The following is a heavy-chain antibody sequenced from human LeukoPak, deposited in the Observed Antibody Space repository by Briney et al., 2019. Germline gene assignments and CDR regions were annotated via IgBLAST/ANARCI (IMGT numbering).Heavy chain of an antibody. CDR2: IIPIFATP. J-gene: IGHJ4*02. Sequence: SVKVSCKASGGTSRSYAINWVRQAPGQGLEWMGRIIPIFATPNYAQKFQGRVTITTDESTSTAYMELSSLRSEDTAVYYCARSDSSGYTTHYCFDDWGQGTLVSVSS. CDR3: ARSDSSGYTTHYCFDD. V-gene: IGHV1-69*05. D-gene: IGHD3-22*01. CDR1: GGTSRSYA.